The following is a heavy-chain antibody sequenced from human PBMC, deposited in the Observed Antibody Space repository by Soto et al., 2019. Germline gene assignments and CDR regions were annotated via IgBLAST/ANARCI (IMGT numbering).Heavy chain of an antibody. J-gene: IGHJ4*02. D-gene: IGHD3-22*01. CDR3: ARDPRSYYDSSGYFDY. CDR2: IYHNGVT. Sequence: QVQLQESGPGLVKPSQTLSLTCTVSGGPIASVGFYWSWIRQHPGKGLEWIGYIYHNGVTYYTPSLKSRVTISXXTXKXXFSLKLSSVTAADTAVYYCARDPRSYYDSSGYFDYWGQGILVTVSS. CDR1: GGPIASVGFY. V-gene: IGHV4-31*03.